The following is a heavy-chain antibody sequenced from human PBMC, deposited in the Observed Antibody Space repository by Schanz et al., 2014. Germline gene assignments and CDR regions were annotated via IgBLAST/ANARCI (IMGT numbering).Heavy chain of an antibody. CDR3: ARDQASTH. Sequence: QVQLVESGGGVVQPGRSLRLSCAASGFTFRGHAMHWVRQAPGKGLEKVAAISTDGTNTYYADSVKGRFTISRDDSKNTLHLQMNSLRSEDTAIYFCARDQASTHWGQGTPVTVSS. J-gene: IGHJ4*02. CDR1: GFTFRGHA. CDR2: ISTDGTNT. V-gene: IGHV3-30*14.